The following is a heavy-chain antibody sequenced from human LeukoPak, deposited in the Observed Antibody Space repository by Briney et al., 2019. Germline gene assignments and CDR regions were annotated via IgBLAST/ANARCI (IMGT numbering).Heavy chain of an antibody. D-gene: IGHD3-9*01. CDR1: GFTFSSYG. CDR2: ICCDGSNK. V-gene: IGHV3-33*06. CDR3: AKDGVGGILTDYDAFDI. Sequence: GRSLRLSCAASGFTFSSYGMHWVRQAPGKGLEGVADICCDGSNKYYADSVKGRFTISRDNSKNTLYLQMKSLRAEGTPVYFCAKDGVGGILTDYDAFDIWGQGTMVTVSS. J-gene: IGHJ3*02.